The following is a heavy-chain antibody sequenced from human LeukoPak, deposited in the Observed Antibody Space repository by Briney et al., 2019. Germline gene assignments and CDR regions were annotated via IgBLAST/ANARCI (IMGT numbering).Heavy chain of an antibody. D-gene: IGHD6-19*01. CDR3: ARRRSEEFDFDC. J-gene: IGHJ4*02. CDR1: GYIFSTYG. V-gene: IGHV1-18*01. Sequence: ASVKVSRKASGYIFSTYGISWVRQAPGQGLEWMGCISGYSGNTNYAQKLQGRVTMTTDISTSTAYMELRSLRSDDTAVYYCARRRSEEFDFDCWGQGTLVTVSS. CDR2: ISGYSGNT.